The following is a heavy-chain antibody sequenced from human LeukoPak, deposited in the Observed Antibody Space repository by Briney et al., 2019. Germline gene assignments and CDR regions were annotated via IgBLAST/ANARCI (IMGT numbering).Heavy chain of an antibody. CDR3: AKGDGINHYHWFDP. Sequence: GGSLRLSCAASGFTFTRNAMAWVRQAPGKGLEWVSGISGGGDRTYYADSVKGRFTISRDNSKSTLYLQMNSLRVEGTALYYCAKGDGINHYHWFDPWGQGTQVTVSS. J-gene: IGHJ5*02. CDR2: ISGGGDRT. V-gene: IGHV3-23*01. D-gene: IGHD2-21*02. CDR1: GFTFTRNA.